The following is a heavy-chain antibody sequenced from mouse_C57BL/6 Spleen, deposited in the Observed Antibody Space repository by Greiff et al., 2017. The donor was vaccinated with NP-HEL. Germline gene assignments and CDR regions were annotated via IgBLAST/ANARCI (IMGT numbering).Heavy chain of an antibody. CDR3: AMKSYYSNYNYAMDY. Sequence: VKLQQPGAELVKPGASVKVSCKASGYTFTSYWMHWVKQRPGQGLEWIGRIHPSDSDTNYNQKFKGKATLTVDKSSSTAYMQLSSLTSEDSAVYYCAMKSYYSNYNYAMDYWGQGTSVTASS. J-gene: IGHJ4*01. CDR2: IHPSDSDT. CDR1: GYTFTSYW. V-gene: IGHV1-74*01. D-gene: IGHD2-5*01.